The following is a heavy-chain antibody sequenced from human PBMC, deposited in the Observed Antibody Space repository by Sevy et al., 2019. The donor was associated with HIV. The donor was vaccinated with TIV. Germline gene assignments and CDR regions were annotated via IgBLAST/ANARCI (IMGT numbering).Heavy chain of an antibody. CDR3: AKDFSDVYYYDSSATVDY. D-gene: IGHD3-22*01. Sequence: GGSLRLSCAASGIAFSTYAMFWVRQAPGKGLEWVSSISAGGYSTYYADSVKGRFTLSRDNSRKTLVLQMNSLRADDTAVYYCAKDFSDVYYYDSSATVDYWGQGTLVTVSS. CDR1: GIAFSTYA. J-gene: IGHJ4*02. V-gene: IGHV3-23*01. CDR2: ISAGGYST.